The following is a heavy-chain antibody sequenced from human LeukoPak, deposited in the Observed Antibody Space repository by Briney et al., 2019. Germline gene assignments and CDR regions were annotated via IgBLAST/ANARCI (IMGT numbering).Heavy chain of an antibody. CDR2: IQQDGSEK. Sequence: PGGSLRLSCAASGFTFSSYWMSWVRQAPGKGLEWVANIQQDGSEKYYVDSVKGRFTISRDNAKNSLYLQMNSLRAEDTAVYYCASGPYVQWLAPLDYWGQGTLVTVSS. V-gene: IGHV3-7*01. CDR1: GFTFSSYW. D-gene: IGHD6-19*01. J-gene: IGHJ4*02. CDR3: ASGPYVQWLAPLDY.